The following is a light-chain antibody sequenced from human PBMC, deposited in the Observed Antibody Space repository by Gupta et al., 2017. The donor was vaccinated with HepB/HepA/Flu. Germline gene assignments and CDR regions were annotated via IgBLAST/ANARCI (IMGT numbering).Light chain of an antibody. CDR3: SSYTSSSTKV. CDR2: DVS. Sequence: SALTPPASVSGSPGQSITISCTGTSSAVGGYNYVSWYQQHPGKAPKLMIYDVSKRPAGVANRFSGSKAGNTASLTISGRQAEDEADYYCSSYTSSSTKVFGGGTKLTVL. J-gene: IGLJ3*02. CDR1: SSAVGGYNY. V-gene: IGLV2-14*03.